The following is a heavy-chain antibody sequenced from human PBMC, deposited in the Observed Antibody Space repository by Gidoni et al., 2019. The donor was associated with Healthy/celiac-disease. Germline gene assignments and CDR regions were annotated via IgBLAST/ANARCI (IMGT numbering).Heavy chain of an antibody. CDR2: IKQDGSEK. CDR1: GFTFSSYW. Sequence: EVQLVESGGGLVQPGGSLRLSCAASGFTFSSYWMSWVRQAPGKGLEWVANIKQDGSEKYYVDSVKVRFTISRDNAKNSLYLQMNSLIAEDTALYYCARDSSSSYFDYWGQGTLVTVSS. CDR3: ARDSSSSYFDY. J-gene: IGHJ4*02. D-gene: IGHD6-6*01. V-gene: IGHV3-7*01.